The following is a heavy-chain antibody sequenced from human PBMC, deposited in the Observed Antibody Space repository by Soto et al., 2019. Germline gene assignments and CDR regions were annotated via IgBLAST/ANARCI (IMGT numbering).Heavy chain of an antibody. J-gene: IGHJ4*02. CDR1: GFTFSSYG. Sequence: GGSLRLSCAASGFTFSSYGMHWVRQAPGKGLEWVAVIWYDGSNKYYADSVKGRFTISRDNSKNTLYLQMNSLRAEDTAVYYCARDGYSGYDPFDYWGQGTLVTVSS. CDR3: ARDGYSGYDPFDY. D-gene: IGHD5-12*01. CDR2: IWYDGSNK. V-gene: IGHV3-33*01.